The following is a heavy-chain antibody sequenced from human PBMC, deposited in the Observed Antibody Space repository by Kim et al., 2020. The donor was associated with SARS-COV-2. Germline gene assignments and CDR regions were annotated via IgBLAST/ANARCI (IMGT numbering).Heavy chain of an antibody. CDR3: ARGIAVAATIDY. Sequence: KYSEKFQGRVTITRDTSATTAYMELSSLTSEDTAVYYCARGIAVAATIDYWGQGTLVTVSS. V-gene: IGHV1-3*01. D-gene: IGHD6-13*01. J-gene: IGHJ4*02.